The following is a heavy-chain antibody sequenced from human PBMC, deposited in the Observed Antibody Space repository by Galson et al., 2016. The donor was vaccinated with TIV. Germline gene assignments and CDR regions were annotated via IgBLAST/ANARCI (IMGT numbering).Heavy chain of an antibody. Sequence: SVKVSCKASGYTFTSFGMTWVRQAPGQGLEWVGWISAYNGHTNYAQKFQGRVTMTTNKSTGTAYLELRSLRSDDTAVYFCGRVVPFPFDSSGFTANWGQGPLVTVS. CDR1: GYTFTSFG. CDR3: GRVVPFPFDSSGFTAN. D-gene: IGHD3-22*01. V-gene: IGHV1-18*01. CDR2: ISAYNGHT. J-gene: IGHJ4*02.